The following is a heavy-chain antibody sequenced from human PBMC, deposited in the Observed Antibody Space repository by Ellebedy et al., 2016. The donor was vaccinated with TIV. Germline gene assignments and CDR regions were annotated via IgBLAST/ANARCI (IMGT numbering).Heavy chain of an antibody. D-gene: IGHD3-22*01. V-gene: IGHV3-23*01. CDR1: GFTFSSYA. CDR2: ISGSGGST. J-gene: IGHJ4*02. Sequence: GESLKISCAASGFTFSSYAMSWVRQAPGKGLEWVSAISGSGGSTYYADSVKGRFTISRDNSKNTLYLQMNSLRAEDTAVYYCAKDPFYDSSGYYYVFDYWGQGTLVTVSS. CDR3: AKDPFYDSSGYYYVFDY.